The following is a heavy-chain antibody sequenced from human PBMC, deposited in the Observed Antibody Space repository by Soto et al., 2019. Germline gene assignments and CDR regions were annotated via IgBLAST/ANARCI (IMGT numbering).Heavy chain of an antibody. CDR1: GFTFSSYW. D-gene: IGHD1-26*01. J-gene: IGHJ4*02. CDR3: ARGLVGATVPYYFDY. CDR2: IKQDGSEK. Sequence: GESLKISCAASGFTFSSYWMSWVRQAPGKGLEWVANIKQDGSEKYYVDSVKGRFTISRDNAKNSLYLQMNSLRAEDTAVYYCARGLVGATVPYYFDYWGQGTLVTVSS. V-gene: IGHV3-7*04.